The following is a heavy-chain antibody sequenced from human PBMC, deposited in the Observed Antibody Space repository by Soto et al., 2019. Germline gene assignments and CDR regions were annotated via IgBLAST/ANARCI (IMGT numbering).Heavy chain of an antibody. J-gene: IGHJ6*02. CDR1: GFTFSSYG. CDR2: ISYDGSNK. D-gene: IGHD2-8*01. V-gene: IGHV3-30*18. Sequence: PGGSLRLSCAASGFTFSSYGMHWVRQAPGKGLEWVAVISYDGSNKYYADSVKGRFTISRDNSKNTLYLQMNSLRAEDTAVYYCAKDNGVLMVYARGGMDVWGQGTTVTVS. CDR3: AKDNGVLMVYARGGMDV.